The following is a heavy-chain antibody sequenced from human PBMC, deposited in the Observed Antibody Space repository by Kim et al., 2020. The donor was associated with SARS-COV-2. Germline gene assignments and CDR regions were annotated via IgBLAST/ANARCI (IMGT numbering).Heavy chain of an antibody. V-gene: IGHV3-30*18. Sequence: GGSLRLSCAASGFTFSSYGMHWVRQAPGKGLEWVAVISYDGSNKYYADSVKGRFTISRDNSKNTLYLQMNSLRAEDTAVYYCAKEARGYYYYGMDGCGQGTPVTVSS. CDR3: AKEARGYYYYGMDG. CDR1: GFTFSSYG. CDR2: ISYDGSNK. D-gene: IGHD3-10*01. J-gene: IGHJ6*02.